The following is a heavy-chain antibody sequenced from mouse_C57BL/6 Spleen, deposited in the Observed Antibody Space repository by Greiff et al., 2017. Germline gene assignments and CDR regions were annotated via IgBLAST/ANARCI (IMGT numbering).Heavy chain of an antibody. J-gene: IGHJ4*01. CDR2: ISDGGSYT. CDR3: ARDHLNYGLYAMDY. Sequence: DVKLVESGGGLVKPGGSLKLSCAASGFTFSSYAMSWVRQTPEKRLEWVATISDGGSYTYYPDNVKGRFTISRDNAKNNLYLQMSHLKSEDTAMYYCARDHLNYGLYAMDYWGQGTSVTVSS. D-gene: IGHD2-2*01. CDR1: GFTFSSYA. V-gene: IGHV5-4*01.